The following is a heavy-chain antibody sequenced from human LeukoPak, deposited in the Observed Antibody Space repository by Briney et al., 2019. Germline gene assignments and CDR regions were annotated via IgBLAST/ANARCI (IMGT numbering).Heavy chain of an antibody. D-gene: IGHD3-22*01. CDR2: IYYSGST. J-gene: IGHJ5*02. V-gene: IGHV4-59*01. CDR1: GGSISSYY. CDR3: ASPRSYYDSSGYYIS. Sequence: SETLSLTCTVSGGSISSYYWSWIRQPPGKGLEWIGYIYYSGSTNYNPSLKSRVTISVDTSKNQFSLKLSSVTAADTAVYYCASPRSYYDSSGYYISWGQGTLVTVSS.